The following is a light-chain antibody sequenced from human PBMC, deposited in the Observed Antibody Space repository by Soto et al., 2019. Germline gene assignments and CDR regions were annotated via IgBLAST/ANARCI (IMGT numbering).Light chain of an antibody. J-gene: IGKJ1*01. CDR1: QYISSN. CDR3: QQSYRTPRT. Sequence: DIQMTQSRPSLSYSVGDRVTSSRRASQYISSNVTWYQKTPGKAPRILSYGASDLQRGVPSKTRRSGSETEFTLTITSLKPKDFVTYYCQQSYRTPRTFGQGTKVYIK. CDR2: GAS. V-gene: IGKV1-39*01.